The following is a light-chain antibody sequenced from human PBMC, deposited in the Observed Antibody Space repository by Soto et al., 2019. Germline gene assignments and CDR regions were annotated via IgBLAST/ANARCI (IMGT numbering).Light chain of an antibody. CDR3: HQYNGFSYT. J-gene: IGKJ2*01. CDR1: QTLSSR. V-gene: IGKV1-5*03. Sequence: DIQMTQSPSTLSASVGDRVTITCRASQTLSSRLAWYQQKPGKAPKLLIYKASILESGVPTRFSGSGSGTEFTITISSLQPDDFATYYCHQYNGFSYTFGQGTKLEIK. CDR2: KAS.